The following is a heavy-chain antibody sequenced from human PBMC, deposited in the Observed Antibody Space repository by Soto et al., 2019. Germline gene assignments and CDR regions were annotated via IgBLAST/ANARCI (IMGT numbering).Heavy chain of an antibody. V-gene: IGHV3-66*01. CDR3: ARERRGDGNAEL. J-gene: IGHJ4*02. D-gene: IGHD1-7*01. CDR2: IYSGGNK. CDR1: GFTVSTSR. Sequence: DVQVVESGGGLVLPGGSLRLSCAASGFTVSTSRMSWFRQAPGKGLEWVSVIYSGGNKYYADSVKGRFTISRDNSQNTLYIQMNSLSAGDTAVYYCARERRGDGNAELWGQGTLVTVSS.